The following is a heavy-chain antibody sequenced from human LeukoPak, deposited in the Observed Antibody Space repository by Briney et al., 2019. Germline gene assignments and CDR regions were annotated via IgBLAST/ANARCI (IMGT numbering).Heavy chain of an antibody. CDR2: INHSGST. CDR3: ARGPYYDFWSGYYFDP. J-gene: IGHJ5*02. CDR1: GGSFSGYY. D-gene: IGHD3-3*01. Sequence: PSETLSLTCAVYGGSFSGYYWSWIRQPPGKGLEWIGEINHSGSTNYNPSLKSRVTISVDTSKNQFSLKLSSVTAADTAVYHCARGPYYDFWSGYYFDPWGQGTLVTVSS. V-gene: IGHV4-34*01.